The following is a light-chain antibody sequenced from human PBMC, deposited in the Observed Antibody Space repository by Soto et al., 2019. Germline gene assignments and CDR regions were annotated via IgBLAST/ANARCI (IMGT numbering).Light chain of an antibody. Sequence: QSALTQPASVSGSPGQSITISCTGTSSDVGSYNLVSWYQQHPGKAPKLMIYEGSKRPSGVSNRFSGSKSGNTASLTISGLQAEDEADYYCCSYAGSSTFHVFRTGTKVTVL. CDR1: SSDVGSYNL. J-gene: IGLJ1*01. V-gene: IGLV2-23*03. CDR3: CSYAGSSTFHV. CDR2: EGS.